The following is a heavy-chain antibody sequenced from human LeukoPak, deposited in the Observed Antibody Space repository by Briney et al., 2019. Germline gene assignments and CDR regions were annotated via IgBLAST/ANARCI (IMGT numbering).Heavy chain of an antibody. CDR3: ARGNYVYYYGMDV. V-gene: IGHV4-59*01. CDR1: GASISSYH. CDR2: LFNSGGT. Sequence: KPSETLSLTCTVSGASISSYHWSWIRQPPGKGLEWIGDLFNSGGTSYNASLKSRVTVSVDTSKKQVSLKLSSVTAADTAVYYCARGNYVYYYGMDVWGQGTTVTVSS. J-gene: IGHJ6*02. D-gene: IGHD4-11*01.